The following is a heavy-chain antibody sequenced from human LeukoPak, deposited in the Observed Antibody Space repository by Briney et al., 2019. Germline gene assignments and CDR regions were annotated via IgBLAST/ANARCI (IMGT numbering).Heavy chain of an antibody. J-gene: IGHJ1*01. V-gene: IGHV5-51*01. CDR2: IYPGDSDT. CDR1: GYSFSNYW. D-gene: IGHD6-19*01. Sequence: GESLKISCKGSGYSFSNYWIGWVRQMPGKGLEWMGIIYPGDSDTTYSPSFQGQVTISVDKSISTAYLQWSSLKASDSAMYYCARHNIALPGTTVPPTHWGQGTLVTVSS. CDR3: ARHNIALPGTTVPPTH.